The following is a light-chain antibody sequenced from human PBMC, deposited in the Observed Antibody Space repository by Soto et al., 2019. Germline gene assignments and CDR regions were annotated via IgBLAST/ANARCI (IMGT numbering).Light chain of an antibody. V-gene: IGLV2-14*01. J-gene: IGLJ1*01. CDR2: DVS. CDR3: SSYTSSSTYV. CDR1: SSDVGGYNY. Sequence: QSALTQPASGSGSPGRSITISCTGTSSDVGGYNYVSWYQQHPGKAPKLMIYDVSNRPSGVSNRFSGSKSGNTPSLTISGLQAEDEADYYCSSYTSSSTYVFGTGTKVTVL.